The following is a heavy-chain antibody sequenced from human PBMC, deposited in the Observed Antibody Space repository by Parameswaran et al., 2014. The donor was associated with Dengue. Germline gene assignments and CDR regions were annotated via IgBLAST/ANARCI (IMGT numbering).Heavy chain of an antibody. CDR2: INPNSGGT. V-gene: IGHV1-2*02. CDR3: AKDHRLAAAGLYGYYYYMDV. Sequence: VRQMPGKGLEWMGWINPNSGGTNYAQKFQGRVTMTRDTSISTAYMELSRLRSDDTAVYYCAKDHRLAAAGLYGYYYYMDVWGKGTTVTVSS. J-gene: IGHJ6*03. D-gene: IGHD6-13*01.